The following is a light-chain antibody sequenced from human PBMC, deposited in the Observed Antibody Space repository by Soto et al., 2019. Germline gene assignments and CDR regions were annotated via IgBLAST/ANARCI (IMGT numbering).Light chain of an antibody. CDR2: DAS. Sequence: DIQMTQSPSTLYASVGDRVTITCRASQSISSWLAWYQQRPGKAPKLLIYDASSLQSGVPSRFSAIGSGTEFTLTISSLQPDDFATYYCQHYNSYSEAFGQVAKVDIK. CDR3: QHYNSYSEA. V-gene: IGKV1-5*01. J-gene: IGKJ1*01. CDR1: QSISSW.